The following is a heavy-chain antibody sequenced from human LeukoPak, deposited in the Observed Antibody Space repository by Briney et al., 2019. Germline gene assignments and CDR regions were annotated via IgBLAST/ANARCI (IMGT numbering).Heavy chain of an antibody. Sequence: ASVKVSCKASGYTFTSYYMHWVRQAPGQGLEWMGWINPNSGGTNYAQKFQGRVTMTRDTSISTAYMELSRLRSDDTAVYYCARDRDSGGWYPPNYFDYWGQGTLVTVSS. J-gene: IGHJ4*02. V-gene: IGHV1-2*02. D-gene: IGHD6-19*01. CDR2: INPNSGGT. CDR3: ARDRDSGGWYPPNYFDY. CDR1: GYTFTSYY.